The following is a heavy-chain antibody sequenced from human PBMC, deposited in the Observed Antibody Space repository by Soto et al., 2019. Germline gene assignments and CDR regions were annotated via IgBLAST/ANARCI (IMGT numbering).Heavy chain of an antibody. CDR2: ISHDGSKR. V-gene: IGHV3-30*18. D-gene: IGHD3-22*01. CDR1: GFTFSDFG. J-gene: IGHJ4*01. CDR3: AKTATYVDGYDNTGYSSEDY. Sequence: GGSLRLSCEVSGFTFSDFGLDWVRQAPGKGLEWVAIISHDGSKRFYADSVKGRFTISRDNSKNTLYLQMSSLRPEDTALYYCAKTATYVDGYDNTGYSSEDYWGHGTMVTVSS.